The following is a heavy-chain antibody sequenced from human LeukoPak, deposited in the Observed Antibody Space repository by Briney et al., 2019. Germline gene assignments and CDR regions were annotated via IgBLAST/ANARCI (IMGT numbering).Heavy chain of an antibody. CDR3: ASIYCSSTSCYGPVDY. V-gene: IGHV1-18*04. D-gene: IGHD2-2*01. CDR2: ISAYNGNT. Sequence: ASVKVSRKASGYTFTSYGISWVRQAPGQGLEWMGWISAYNGNTNYAQKLQGRVTMTTDTSTSTAYMELRSLRSDDTAVYYCASIYCSSTSCYGPVDYWGQGTLVTVSS. J-gene: IGHJ4*02. CDR1: GYTFTSYG.